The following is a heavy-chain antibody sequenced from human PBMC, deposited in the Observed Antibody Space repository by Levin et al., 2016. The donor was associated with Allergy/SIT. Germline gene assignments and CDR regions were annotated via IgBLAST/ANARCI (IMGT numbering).Heavy chain of an antibody. Sequence: GGSLRLSCSASGFTFSNYVMYWVRQAPGKGLEYVSTISSNGGSTYYADSVKGRFTISRDNSKNTLFLQMSSLRVEDTAVYYCVKRPRDAFDVWGQGTMVT. J-gene: IGHJ3*01. CDR1: GFTFSNYV. CDR2: ISSNGGST. CDR3: VKRPRDAFDV. V-gene: IGHV3-64D*09.